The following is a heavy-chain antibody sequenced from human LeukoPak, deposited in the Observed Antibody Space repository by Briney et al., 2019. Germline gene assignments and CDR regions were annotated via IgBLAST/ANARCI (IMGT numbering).Heavy chain of an antibody. V-gene: IGHV3-30*18. CDR3: AKSPPIAVAGGYYFDS. J-gene: IGHJ4*02. Sequence: PGGSLRLSCAASGFSFRRYGMHWVRQAPGKGLEWVAVISYDGSRKYYADSVKGRFTISRDNSQNTLFLLINSLRAEDTAVYYCAKSPPIAVAGGYYFDSWGQGTLVTFSS. CDR1: GFSFRRYG. D-gene: IGHD6-19*01. CDR2: ISYDGSRK.